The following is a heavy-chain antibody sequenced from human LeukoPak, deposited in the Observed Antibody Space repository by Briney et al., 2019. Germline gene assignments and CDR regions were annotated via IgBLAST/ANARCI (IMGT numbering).Heavy chain of an antibody. CDR2: IYYSGST. CDR3: ARAALRCSLCWFDP. D-gene: IGHD4-17*01. Sequence: PSETLSLTCTVSGYSISSGYYWGWIRPPPGKGLEWIGSIYYSGSTYYNPSLKSRVTISVDTSKNQFSLKLSSVTAADTAVYYCARAALRCSLCWFDPWGQGTLVTVSS. CDR1: GYSISSGYY. V-gene: IGHV4-38-2*02. J-gene: IGHJ5*02.